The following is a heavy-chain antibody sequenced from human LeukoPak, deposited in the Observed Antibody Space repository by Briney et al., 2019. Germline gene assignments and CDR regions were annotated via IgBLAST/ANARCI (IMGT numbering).Heavy chain of an antibody. J-gene: IGHJ4*02. CDR3: AKGDSSGWLYYFDY. D-gene: IGHD6-19*01. CDR1: GFTFSSYG. V-gene: IGHV3-30*18. CDR2: ISYDGSNK. Sequence: GGSQRLSCAASGFTFSSYGMHWVRQAPGKGLEWVAVISYDGSNKYYADSVKGRFTISRDNSKNTLYLQMNSLRAEDTAVYYCAKGDSSGWLYYFDYWGQGTPVTVSS.